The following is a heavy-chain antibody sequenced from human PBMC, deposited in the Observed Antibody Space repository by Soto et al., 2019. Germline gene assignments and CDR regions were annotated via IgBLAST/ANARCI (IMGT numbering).Heavy chain of an antibody. V-gene: IGHV1-18*01. J-gene: IGHJ5*02. D-gene: IGHD3-9*01. CDR2: ISAYNGNT. CDR1: GYTFTSYG. Sequence: QVQLVQSGAEVKKPGASVKVSCKASGYTFTSYGISWVRQAPGQGLEWMGWISAYNGNTNYAQKLQGRVTMTTDTSTSTAYMELRSLRSDDTAVYYCARAVLRYFDWLLREGMALWFDPWGQGTLVTVSS. CDR3: ARAVLRYFDWLLREGMALWFDP.